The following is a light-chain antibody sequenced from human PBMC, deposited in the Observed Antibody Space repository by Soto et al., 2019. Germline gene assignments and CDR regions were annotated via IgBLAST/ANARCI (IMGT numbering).Light chain of an antibody. J-gene: IGKJ4*01. Sequence: EIVMTQSPATLSVSPGERATLSCRASQSVSSNLAWYQQKPGQAPRLLIYDAFTRATGIPARFSGSGSGTEYTLIISTLQSEDSAVYSCHHCRWHPYAVTFGGGTKVEIK. CDR3: HHCRWHPYAVT. CDR1: QSVSSN. CDR2: DAF. V-gene: IGKV3-15*01.